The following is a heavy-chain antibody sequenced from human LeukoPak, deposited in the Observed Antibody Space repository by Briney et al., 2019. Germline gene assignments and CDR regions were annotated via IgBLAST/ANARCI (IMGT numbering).Heavy chain of an antibody. V-gene: IGHV3-74*01. CDR3: TREGTNDAFDI. CDR2: INTAGSST. D-gene: IGHD3-10*01. J-gene: IGHJ3*02. Sequence: GGSLRLSCAASGFTFSSYWMHWVRQAPGKGLVWVSRINTAGSSTDYADSVKGRFTTSRDNAKNTLYLQMNSLRAEDTAVYYCTREGTNDAFDIWGQGTVVIVSS. CDR1: GFTFSSYW.